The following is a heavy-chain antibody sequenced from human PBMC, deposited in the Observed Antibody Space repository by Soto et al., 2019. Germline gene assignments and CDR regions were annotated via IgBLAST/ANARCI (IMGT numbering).Heavy chain of an antibody. CDR2: VDPEDGET. D-gene: IGHD6-13*01. CDR1: GYTFTDYY. V-gene: IGHV1-69-2*01. Sequence: VQLVQSGAEVRKPGASVKVSCEASGYTFTDYYMHWVQQAPGKGLEWMGLVDPEDGETIYAEKFQGRVTITADTSTDTAYMELSSLRSEDTAVYYCATVPAAAGTLPYYFDYWGQGTLVTVSS. CDR3: ATVPAAAGTLPYYFDY. J-gene: IGHJ4*02.